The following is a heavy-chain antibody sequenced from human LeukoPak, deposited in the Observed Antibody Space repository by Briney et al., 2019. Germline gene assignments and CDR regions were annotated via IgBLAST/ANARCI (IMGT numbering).Heavy chain of an antibody. Sequence: SETLSLTCTVSGGSISSYYWSWIRQPAGKGLEWIGRIYTSGSTNYNPSLKSRVTISVDTSKNQFSLKLSSVTAADTAVYYCARADYDYVWGSYRYMRYYYYYYMDVWGKGTTVTISS. CDR2: IYTSGST. CDR3: ARADYDYVWGSYRYMRYYYYYYMDV. J-gene: IGHJ6*03. D-gene: IGHD3-16*02. V-gene: IGHV4-4*07. CDR1: GGSISSYY.